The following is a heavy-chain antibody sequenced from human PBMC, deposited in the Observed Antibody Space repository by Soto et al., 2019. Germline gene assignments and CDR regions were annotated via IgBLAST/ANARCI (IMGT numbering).Heavy chain of an antibody. J-gene: IGHJ3*02. CDR3: AKDTSSGGLVKGAFDI. CDR1: GFIFDNHA. CDR2: VTWNSVAT. D-gene: IGHD6-19*01. Sequence: GGSLRLSCTASGFIFDNHAMHWVRQAPGKGLEWVAGVTWNSVATGYADSVKGRFTISRDNAKNALYLQMNSLRDEDTALYYCAKDTSSGGLVKGAFDIWGQGTMVTVSS. V-gene: IGHV3-9*01.